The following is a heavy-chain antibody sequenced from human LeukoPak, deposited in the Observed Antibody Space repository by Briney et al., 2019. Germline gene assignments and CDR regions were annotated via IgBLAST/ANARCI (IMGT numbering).Heavy chain of an antibody. CDR2: ISAFSGDT. D-gene: IGHD2-15*01. V-gene: IGHV1-18*01. Sequence: ASVTVSCKTSGYPFVDFGITWVRQAPGQGLEWMGWISAFSGDTNYAQKLQGRVTMTRDTSTSTVYMELRRLRSDDTAVYYCGRDIRSDGSPADYWGQGTLVTVSS. CDR1: GYPFVDFG. CDR3: GRDIRSDGSPADY. J-gene: IGHJ4*02.